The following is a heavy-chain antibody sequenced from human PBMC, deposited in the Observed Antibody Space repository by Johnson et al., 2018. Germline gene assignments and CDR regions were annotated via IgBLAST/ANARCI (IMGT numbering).Heavy chain of an antibody. V-gene: IGHV3-33*01. CDR1: GFTFSSYG. D-gene: IGHD2-2*03. CDR2: IWYDGSIT. Sequence: QVQLVESGGGVVQXGRSLRLXCAASGFTFSSYGMHWVRQAPGKGLEWVAVIWYDGSITYSADSVKGRFTTSRDNSKNTLYLQMNSLRAEDTAVYYRARDHLDIVVVPAADAGAFDIWGQGTMVTVSS. J-gene: IGHJ3*02. CDR3: ARDHLDIVVVPAADAGAFDI.